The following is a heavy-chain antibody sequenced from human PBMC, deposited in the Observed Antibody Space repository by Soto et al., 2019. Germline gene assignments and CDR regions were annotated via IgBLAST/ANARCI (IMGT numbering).Heavy chain of an antibody. J-gene: IGHJ4*02. V-gene: IGHV1-69*02. CDR3: ARGPTDCSGGSCYSLEYFDY. D-gene: IGHD2-15*01. Sequence: QVQLVQSGAEVKKPGSSVKVSCKASGGTFSSYTISWVRQATGQGLEWMGRIIPILGIANYAQKFQGRVTITADKSTSTAYMELSILRSEDTAVYYCARGPTDCSGGSCYSLEYFDYWGQGTLVTVSS. CDR2: IIPILGIA. CDR1: GGTFSSYT.